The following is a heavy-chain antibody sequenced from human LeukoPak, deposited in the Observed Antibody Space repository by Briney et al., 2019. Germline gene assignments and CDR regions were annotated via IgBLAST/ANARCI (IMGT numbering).Heavy chain of an antibody. Sequence: GGSLRLSCAASGFTFSSYSMNWVRQAPGKGLEWVSSISSSSSYIYYADSVKDRFTISRDNAKNSLYLQMNSLRAEDTAVYYCARRMSAYSGSYPFDYWGQGTLVTVSS. CDR3: ARRMSAYSGSYPFDY. CDR2: ISSSSSYI. CDR1: GFTFSSYS. V-gene: IGHV3-21*01. J-gene: IGHJ4*02. D-gene: IGHD1-26*01.